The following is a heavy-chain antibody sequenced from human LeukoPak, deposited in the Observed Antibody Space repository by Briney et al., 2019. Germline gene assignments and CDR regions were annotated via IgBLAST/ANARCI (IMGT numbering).Heavy chain of an antibody. CDR2: IAYDGNYK. V-gene: IGHV3-30*03. J-gene: IGHJ4*02. Sequence: PGGSLRLSCAASGFTFSSYGMHWVRQAPGKGLEWVAVIAYDGNYKDYADSVKGRFTISRDNSKNTLYLQMNSLRAEDTAVYYCARESSVGFGELFNFDYWGQGTLVTVSS. CDR3: ARESSVGFGELFNFDY. D-gene: IGHD3-10*01. CDR1: GFTFSSYG.